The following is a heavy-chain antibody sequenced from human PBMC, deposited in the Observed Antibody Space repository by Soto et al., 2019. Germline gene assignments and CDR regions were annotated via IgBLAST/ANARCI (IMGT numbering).Heavy chain of an antibody. CDR3: ARDAGIPVVGRGTSFEY. D-gene: IGHD6-19*01. Sequence: QVQLVQSGAEVKKPGSSVKVSCKASGGTFSNYAITWVRQAPGQGLEWMGTFIPIFASPRYAQKFQGRVTITADDSTSTTYMDLSSLRSEDTAVYYCARDAGIPVVGRGTSFEYWGQGTLVIVSS. CDR1: GGTFSNYA. V-gene: IGHV1-69*18. J-gene: IGHJ4*02. CDR2: FIPIFASP.